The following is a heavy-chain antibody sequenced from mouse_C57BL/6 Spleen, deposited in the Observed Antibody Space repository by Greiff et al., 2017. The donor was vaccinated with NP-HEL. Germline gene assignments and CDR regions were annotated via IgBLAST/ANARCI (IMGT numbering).Heavy chain of an antibody. Sequence: EVQLQQSGPELVKPGASVKMSCKASGYTFTDYNMHWVKQSHGKSLEWIGYINPNNGGTSYNQKFKGKATLTVNKSSSTAYMELRSLTSEDSAVYYCAVAMVTTRGFDYWGQGTTLTVSS. CDR2: INPNNGGT. J-gene: IGHJ2*01. D-gene: IGHD2-2*01. CDR3: AVAMVTTRGFDY. CDR1: GYTFTDYN. V-gene: IGHV1-22*01.